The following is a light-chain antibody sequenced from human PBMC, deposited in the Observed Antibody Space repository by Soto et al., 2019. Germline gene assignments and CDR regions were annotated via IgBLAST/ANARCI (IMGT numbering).Light chain of an antibody. CDR2: AAS. J-gene: IGKJ1*01. CDR3: QQLNSYPLT. V-gene: IGKV1-9*01. CDR1: QGISSY. Sequence: IQLTQSPSSLSASVGDRVTITCRASQGISSYLAWYQQKPGKAPKLLIYAASTLQSGVPSRFSGSGSGTDFTLTSSSLHPEDFATYYCQQLNSYPLTFGQGTKVEIK.